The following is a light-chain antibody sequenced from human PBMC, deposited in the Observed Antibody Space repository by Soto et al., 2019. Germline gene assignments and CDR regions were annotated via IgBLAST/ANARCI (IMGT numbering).Light chain of an antibody. CDR2: DAS. CDR1: QSVSSY. CDR3: QQRSDWLTA. J-gene: IGKJ4*01. Sequence: EIVLTQSPATLSLSPGERATLSCRASQSVSSYLAWYQHKPGQAPRLLIYDASNRSTGIPARFSGSGSGTAFTLTVSCLERGDFAVYYFQQRSDWLTAFGGVTKVQIK. V-gene: IGKV3-11*01.